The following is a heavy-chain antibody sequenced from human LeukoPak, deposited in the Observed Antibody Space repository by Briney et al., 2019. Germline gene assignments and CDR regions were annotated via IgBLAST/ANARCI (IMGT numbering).Heavy chain of an antibody. J-gene: IGHJ6*03. CDR2: IYSSVST. D-gene: IGHD2-15*01. CDR1: GDSINDHY. Sequence: PSETLSLTCTVSGDSINDHYWSWIRQPPGEGLEWIGYIYSSVSTNYNPSLKSRDTKSIDTSKSQFSLTLTSVTAADTGVYYCARQRCSGNMCYRVDQLYYMDVWGKGTTVTVSS. CDR3: ARQRCSGNMCYRVDQLYYMDV. V-gene: IGHV4-4*09.